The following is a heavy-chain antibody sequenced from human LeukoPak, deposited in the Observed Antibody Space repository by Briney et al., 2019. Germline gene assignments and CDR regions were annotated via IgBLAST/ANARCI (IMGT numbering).Heavy chain of an antibody. CDR3: ARDRAKGGMDV. V-gene: IGHV3-13*01. Sequence: GGSLRLSFAASGFTFSSYDMHWVRQATGKGLEWVSAIGTAGDTYYPGSVKGRFTISRENAKNSLYLQMNSLRAGDTAVYYCARDRAKGGMDVWGQGTTVTVSS. CDR1: GFTFSSYD. CDR2: IGTAGDT. J-gene: IGHJ6*02.